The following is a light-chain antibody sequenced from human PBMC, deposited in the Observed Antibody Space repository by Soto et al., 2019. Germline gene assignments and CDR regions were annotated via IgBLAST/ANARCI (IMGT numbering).Light chain of an antibody. CDR3: QHSGGLT. Sequence: DIQMTQSPSTLSASVGDRVTITCRASQSIATWLAWYQKKPEKAPKVLIYRASRLESGVPSRFSSSGSGTEFTLTISSLDPDDFATYYCQHSGGLTFGGGTKVEI. CDR1: QSIATW. V-gene: IGKV1-5*03. CDR2: RAS. J-gene: IGKJ4*01.